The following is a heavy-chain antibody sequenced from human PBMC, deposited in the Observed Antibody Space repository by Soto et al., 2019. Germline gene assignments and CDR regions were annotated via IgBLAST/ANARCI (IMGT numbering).Heavy chain of an antibody. CDR2: IIPIFGTA. V-gene: IGHV1-69*13. CDR1: GGTFSSYA. J-gene: IGHJ3*02. D-gene: IGHD3-22*01. CDR3: ARDQDYYDSSGYGAYDI. Sequence: GASVKVSCKASGGTFSSYAISWVRQAPGQGLEWMGGIIPIFGTANYAQKFQGRVTITADESTSTAYMELSSLRSEDTAVYYCARDQDYYDSSGYGAYDIWSQGTMVTVSS.